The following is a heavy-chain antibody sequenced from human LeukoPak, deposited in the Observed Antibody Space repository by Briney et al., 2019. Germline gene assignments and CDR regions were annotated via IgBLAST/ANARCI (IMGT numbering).Heavy chain of an antibody. Sequence: GGSLRLSCAASGFSFSNYAMSWVRQAPGKGLEWVSGISGSGGSTYYADSVKGRITISRDNSKNTLYLQMNSLRAEDTAVYYYAGSPLHGGVWGQGTTVTVSS. CDR3: AGSPLHGGV. CDR1: GFSFSNYA. CDR2: ISGSGGST. J-gene: IGHJ6*02. D-gene: IGHD3-10*01. V-gene: IGHV3-23*01.